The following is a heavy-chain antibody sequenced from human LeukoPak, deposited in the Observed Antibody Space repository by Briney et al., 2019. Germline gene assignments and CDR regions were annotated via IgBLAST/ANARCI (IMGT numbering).Heavy chain of an antibody. CDR2: IYYSGST. J-gene: IGHJ4*02. CDR1: GGSISGYF. D-gene: IGHD2-15*01. CDR3: ARAALVFDY. Sequence: PSETLSLTCTVSGGSISGYFCSWIRQPPGKGLEWIGYIYYSGSTNYNPSLKSRVTISVDTSKNQFSLKLSSVTAADTAVYYCARAALVFDYWGQGTLVTVSS. V-gene: IGHV4-59*08.